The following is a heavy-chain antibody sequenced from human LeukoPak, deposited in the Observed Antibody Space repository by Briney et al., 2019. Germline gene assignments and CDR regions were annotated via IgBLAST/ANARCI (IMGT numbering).Heavy chain of an antibody. Sequence: SQTLSLTCAISGDSVLSNSVTWNWIRQSPSRGLEWLGRTYYRSTWYNDYAVSVRGRMTVNPDTSKNQFSLHLNSVTPEDTAVYYCARRLTQYDCFDPWGQGILVTVSS. D-gene: IGHD2-2*01. J-gene: IGHJ5*02. CDR2: TYYRSTWYN. V-gene: IGHV6-1*01. CDR1: GDSVLSNSVT. CDR3: ARRLTQYDCFDP.